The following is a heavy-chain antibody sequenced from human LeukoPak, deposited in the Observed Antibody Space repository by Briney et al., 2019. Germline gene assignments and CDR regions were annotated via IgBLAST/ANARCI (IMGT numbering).Heavy chain of an antibody. V-gene: IGHV3-30*02. D-gene: IGHD3-16*01. CDR3: APHGD. Sequence: GGSLRLSCAASGFTFSSYGMHWVRQAPGKGLEWVAFIRSDGSNKYYAGSVKGRFTISRDNSKNTLYLQMNSLRVEDTAVYYCAPHGDWGHGTLVTVSS. J-gene: IGHJ4*01. CDR2: IRSDGSNK. CDR1: GFTFSSYG.